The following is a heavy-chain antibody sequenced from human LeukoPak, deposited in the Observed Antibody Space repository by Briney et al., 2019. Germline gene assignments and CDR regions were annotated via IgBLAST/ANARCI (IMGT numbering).Heavy chain of an antibody. V-gene: IGHV1-2*02. J-gene: IGHJ4*02. CDR3: ARLYCGGDCYYNYYFDY. CDR1: GYTFTGYY. Sequence: GASVKVSCKASGYTFTGYYMHWVRQAPGQGLEWMGWINPNSGGTNYAQKFQGRVTMTRDMSTSTVYMELSSLRSEDTAVYYCARLYCGGDCYYNYYFDYWGQGTLVTVSS. CDR2: INPNSGGT. D-gene: IGHD2-21*02.